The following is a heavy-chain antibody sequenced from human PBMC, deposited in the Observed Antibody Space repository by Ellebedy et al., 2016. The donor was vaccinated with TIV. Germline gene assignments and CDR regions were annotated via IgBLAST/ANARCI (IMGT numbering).Heavy chain of an antibody. Sequence: ASVKVSCKASGYYFTSYAITWVRQAPGQGLEWMGWISTSTGHTKYAQRVQGRVAMTTDTSTKKAYMELRSLRSDDTAVYFCARDPPGTTEDYWGQGTPVSVSS. J-gene: IGHJ4*02. CDR2: ISTSTGHT. CDR1: GYYFTSYA. V-gene: IGHV1-18*01. CDR3: ARDPPGTTEDY. D-gene: IGHD3-10*01.